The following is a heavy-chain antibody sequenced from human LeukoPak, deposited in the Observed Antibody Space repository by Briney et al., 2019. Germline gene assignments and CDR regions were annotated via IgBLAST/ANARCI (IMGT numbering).Heavy chain of an antibody. J-gene: IGHJ4*02. CDR3: ARDFYGDYVVFDY. CDR2: INPNSGGT. Sequence: ASVKVSCKASGGTLSNNAISWVRQAPGQGLEWMGWINPNSGGTNYAQKFQGRVTMTRDTSISTAYMELSRLRSDDTAVYYCARDFYGDYVVFDYWGQGTLVTVSS. CDR1: GGTLSNNA. D-gene: IGHD4-17*01. V-gene: IGHV1-2*02.